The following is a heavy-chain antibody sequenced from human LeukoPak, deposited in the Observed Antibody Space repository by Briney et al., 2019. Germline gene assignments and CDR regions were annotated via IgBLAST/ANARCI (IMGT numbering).Heavy chain of an antibody. D-gene: IGHD6-13*01. CDR2: INPTGGST. V-gene: IGHV1-46*01. CDR3: ALYSSTWY. J-gene: IGHJ4*02. CDR1: GYTFTIYY. Sequence: GASVKVSCKASGYTFTIYYIHWVRQAPGQGLEWMGIINPTGGSTTYAQKFQGRVTMTRDTSTSTVFMEVNSLRSEDTAVYYCALYSSTWYWGQGTLVTVSS.